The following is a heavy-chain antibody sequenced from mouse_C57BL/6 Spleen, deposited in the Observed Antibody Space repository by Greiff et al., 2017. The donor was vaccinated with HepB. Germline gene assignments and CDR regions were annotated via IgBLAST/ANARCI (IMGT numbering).Heavy chain of an antibody. Sequence: EVMLVESGGGLVKPGGSLKLSCAASGFTFSDYGMHWVRQAPEKGLEWVAYIRSGSSTIYYADTVKGRFTISRDNAKNTLFLQMTSLRSEATARYYCAKGPAWFAYWGQGTLVTVSA. CDR3: AKGPAWFAY. CDR2: IRSGSSTI. CDR1: GFTFSDYG. J-gene: IGHJ3*01. V-gene: IGHV5-17*01.